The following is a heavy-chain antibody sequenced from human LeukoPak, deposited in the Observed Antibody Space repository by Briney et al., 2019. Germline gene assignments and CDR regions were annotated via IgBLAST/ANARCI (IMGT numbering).Heavy chain of an antibody. CDR2: ISGSGGST. CDR3: ARVGSIAAAGTPDY. V-gene: IGHV3-23*01. D-gene: IGHD6-13*01. CDR1: GFTFSNYD. J-gene: IGHJ4*02. Sequence: GGSLRLSCAASGFTFSNYDMSWVRQAPGKGLEWVSGISGSGGSTYHADSVKGRFTISRDNSKNTLYLQMNSLRAEDTAVYYCARVGSIAAAGTPDYWGQGTLVTVSS.